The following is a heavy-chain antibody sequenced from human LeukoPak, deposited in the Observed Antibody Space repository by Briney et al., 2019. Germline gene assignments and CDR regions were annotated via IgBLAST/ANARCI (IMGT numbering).Heavy chain of an antibody. CDR2: IYYSGST. D-gene: IGHD3-10*01. CDR1: GASVSSRGYY. V-gene: IGHV4-39*01. CDR3: ASILVRFGWPFDY. J-gene: IGHJ4*02. Sequence: KSSETLSLTCTVSGASVSSRGYYWGWIRQPPGKGLEWIGSIYYSGSTYYNPSLKSRVTISVDTSKNQFSLKLSSVTAADTAVYYCASILVRFGWPFDYWGQGTLVTVSS.